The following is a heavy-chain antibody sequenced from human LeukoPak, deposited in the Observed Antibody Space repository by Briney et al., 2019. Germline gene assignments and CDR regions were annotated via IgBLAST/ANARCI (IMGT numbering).Heavy chain of an antibody. D-gene: IGHD6-19*01. CDR3: VIGEKYSSGWYDSV. J-gene: IGHJ4*02. V-gene: IGHV3-53*01. Sequence: GGSLRLSCAASGFTVSSNYMSWVRQAPGKGLECVSVIYSGGSTYYADSVKGRFTISRDNSKNTLYLQMNSLRAEDTAVYYCVIGEKYSSGWYDSVWGQGTLVTVSS. CDR2: IYSGGST. CDR1: GFTVSSNY.